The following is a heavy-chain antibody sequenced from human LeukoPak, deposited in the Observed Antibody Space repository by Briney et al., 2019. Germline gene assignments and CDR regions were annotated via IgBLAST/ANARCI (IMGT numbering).Heavy chain of an antibody. D-gene: IGHD2-15*01. CDR1: AFALSRYD. J-gene: IGHJ3*02. CDR2: ISSGGDRI. CDR3: ARAVYSGGMRGAFDI. V-gene: IGHV3-48*03. Sequence: GGSLRLSCAASAFALSRYDMNWVRHAPGKGLGWVSYISSGGDRIDYADSLKGRFTSSRDNAKNSLYLQMNSLRAEDTAVYYCARAVYSGGMRGAFDIWGQGTLVTVSS.